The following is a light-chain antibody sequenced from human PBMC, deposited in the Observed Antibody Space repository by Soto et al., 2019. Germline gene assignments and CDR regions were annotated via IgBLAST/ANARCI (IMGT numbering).Light chain of an antibody. J-gene: IGLJ2*01. V-gene: IGLV2-14*03. CDR3: SSYTSTNHVI. CDR1: SSDVGGYDY. CDR2: DVN. Sequence: QSALTQPASVSGSPGQSIAISCTGSSSDVGGYDYVSWYQQHPGKAPKLMIYDVNSRPSGVSDRFSGSKSGNTASLTISGLQAEDEADYYCSSYTSTNHVIFGGGTKLTVL.